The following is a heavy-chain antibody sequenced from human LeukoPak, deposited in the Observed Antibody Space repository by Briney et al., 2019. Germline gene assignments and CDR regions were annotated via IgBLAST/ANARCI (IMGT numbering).Heavy chain of an antibody. J-gene: IGHJ4*02. D-gene: IGHD2-2*01. Sequence: ASVKVSCKASGYTFTSYYMHWVRQAPGQGLEWVGIINPSGGSTSYAQKFQGRVTMTRDTSTSTVYMELSSLRSEDTAVYYCARVLNYCSSTSCYGDYFDYWGQGTLVTVSS. CDR1: GYTFTSYY. V-gene: IGHV1-46*03. CDR3: ARVLNYCSSTSCYGDYFDY. CDR2: INPSGGST.